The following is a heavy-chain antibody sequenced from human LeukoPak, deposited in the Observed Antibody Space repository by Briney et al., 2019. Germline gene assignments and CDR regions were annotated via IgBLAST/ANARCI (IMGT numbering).Heavy chain of an antibody. CDR1: GLTFSDHA. CDR3: ARGGNTIFGVVISYYYMDV. V-gene: IGHV3-23*01. CDR2: ISGSARST. Sequence: GGSLRLSCAASGLTFSDHAMSWVRQAPGKGLEWVSIISGSARSTYYADSVKGRFTISRDNSKNTLYLQMSSLRDEDTALYYCARGGNTIFGVVISYYYMDVWGKGTTVTVSS. D-gene: IGHD3-3*01. J-gene: IGHJ6*03.